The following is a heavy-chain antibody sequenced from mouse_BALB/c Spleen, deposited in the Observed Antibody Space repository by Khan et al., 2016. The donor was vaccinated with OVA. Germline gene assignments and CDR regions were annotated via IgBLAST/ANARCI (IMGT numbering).Heavy chain of an antibody. V-gene: IGHV3-8*02. CDR2: IIYTGYT. J-gene: IGHJ3*01. CDR1: GDSITSGY. D-gene: IGHD2-12*01. Sequence: EVQLQESGPSLVKPSQTLSLTCSVTGDSITSGYWNWIRKFPGNKLEYMGYIIYTGYTYYNPSLKSRISITRHTSKNQYDLRLSSVTDEDTATYYCARSTYRYAFVYWGQGTLVTVSA. CDR3: ARSTYRYAFVY.